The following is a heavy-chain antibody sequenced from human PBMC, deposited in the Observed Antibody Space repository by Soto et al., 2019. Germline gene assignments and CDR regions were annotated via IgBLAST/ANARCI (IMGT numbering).Heavy chain of an antibody. D-gene: IGHD6-6*01. CDR3: ARVGTTSIAARRSWFDP. Sequence: ASVKVSCKASGYTFTSYDINWVRQATGQGLEWMGWMNPNSGNTGYAQKFQGRVTMTRNTSISTAYMELSSLGSEDTAVYYCARVGTTSIAARRSWFDPWGQGTLVTVSS. V-gene: IGHV1-8*01. CDR2: MNPNSGNT. CDR1: GYTFTSYD. J-gene: IGHJ5*02.